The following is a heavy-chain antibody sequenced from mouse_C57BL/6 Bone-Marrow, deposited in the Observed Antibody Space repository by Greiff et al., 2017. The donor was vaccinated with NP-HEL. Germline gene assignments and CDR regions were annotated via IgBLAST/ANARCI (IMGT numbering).Heavy chain of an antibody. CDR3: ARGKGEMDY. CDR2: ISDGGSYT. J-gene: IGHJ4*01. V-gene: IGHV5-4*03. Sequence: EVKLVESGGGLVKPGGSLKLSCAASGFTFSSYAMSWVRQTPEKRLEWVATISDGGSYTYYQDNVKGRFTISRDNANNNLDLQMSHLKSEDTAMYYCARGKGEMDYGGQGTSVTVSS. CDR1: GFTFSSYA.